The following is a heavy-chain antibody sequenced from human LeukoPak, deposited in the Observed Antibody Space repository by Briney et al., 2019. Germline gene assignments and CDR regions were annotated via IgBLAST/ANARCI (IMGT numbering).Heavy chain of an antibody. Sequence: GGSLRLSCAASGFTFSSYSMNWVRQAPGKGLEWVSSISSSSSYIYYADSVKGRFTISRDNAKNSLYLQMNSLRAEDTAVYYCARRMWPKHNYYYMDVWGKGTTVTVSS. CDR2: ISSSSSYI. J-gene: IGHJ6*03. CDR3: ARRMWPKHNYYYMDV. CDR1: GFTFSSYS. V-gene: IGHV3-21*01. D-gene: IGHD2-15*01.